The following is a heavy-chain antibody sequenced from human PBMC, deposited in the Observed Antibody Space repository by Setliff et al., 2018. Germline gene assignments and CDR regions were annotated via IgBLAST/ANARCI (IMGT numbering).Heavy chain of an antibody. CDR3: AKSTITTYYFDY. CDR2: MSASGTRT. J-gene: IGHJ4*01. D-gene: IGHD4-4*01. CDR1: GFTFSSYA. V-gene: IGHV3-23*01. Sequence: GGSLRLSCATSGFTFSSYAMSWVRQAPGKGLEWVSAMSASGTRTYHADSVKGRFTISGENSKNTLYLQMNSLRAEDTAVYFCAKSTITTYYFDYWGHGTLVTVSS.